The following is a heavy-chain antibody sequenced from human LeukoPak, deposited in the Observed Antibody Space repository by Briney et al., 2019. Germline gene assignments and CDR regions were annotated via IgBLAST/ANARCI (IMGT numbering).Heavy chain of an antibody. V-gene: IGHV4-61*02. CDR3: AGAYSSSWYPSPDWFDP. CDR2: IYTSGST. J-gene: IGHJ5*02. D-gene: IGHD6-13*01. Sequence: SETLSLTCTVSGGSISSGSYYWSWIRQPAGKGLEWIGRIYTSGSTNYNPSLKSRVTISVDTSKNQFSLKLSSVTAADTAVYYCAGAYSSSWYPSPDWFDPWGQGTLVTVSS. CDR1: GGSISSGSYY.